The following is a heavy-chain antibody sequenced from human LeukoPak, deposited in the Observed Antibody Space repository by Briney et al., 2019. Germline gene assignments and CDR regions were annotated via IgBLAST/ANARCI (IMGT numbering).Heavy chain of an antibody. CDR1: GFTFSSYA. CDR2: ISCTGTKR. V-gene: IGHV3-30*04. J-gene: IGHJ4*02. CDR3: ALTVLRLFYFFDY. Sequence: GGSLRLSCAAPGFTFSSYALHWVRQPPGKGLGRVGGISCTGTKRYYADSVKDRFTISRDNSMDTLYRYINSLRAEDTAVYDCALTVLRLFYFFDYWGQGTLVTVSS. D-gene: IGHD2/OR15-2a*01.